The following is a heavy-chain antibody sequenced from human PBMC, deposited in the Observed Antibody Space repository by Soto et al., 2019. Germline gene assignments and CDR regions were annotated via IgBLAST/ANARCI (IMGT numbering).Heavy chain of an antibody. D-gene: IGHD3-22*01. CDR1: GFTFSSYA. CDR2: ISGSGGST. CDR3: AKGRRSSGYIGKVFDAFDI. J-gene: IGHJ3*02. Sequence: GGSLRLSCAASGFTFSSYAMSWVRQAPGKGLEWVSAISGSGGSTYYADSVKGRFTISRDNSKNTLYLQMNSLRAEDTAVYYCAKGRRSSGYIGKVFDAFDIWGQGTMVTVSS. V-gene: IGHV3-23*01.